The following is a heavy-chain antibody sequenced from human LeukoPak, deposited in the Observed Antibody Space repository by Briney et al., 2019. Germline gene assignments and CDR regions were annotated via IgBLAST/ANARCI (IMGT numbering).Heavy chain of an antibody. V-gene: IGHV4-38-2*01. D-gene: IGHD2-2*01. J-gene: IGHJ5*02. CDR2: IYHNGDT. CDR1: GYSISSGYY. Sequence: SETLSLTCAVSGYSISSGYYWGWIRQPPGEGLEWIASIYHNGDTYYNSSLKSRVTISVDTSKNQFSLKVSSVTAADTALYYCARQGSGSNTNCNRWFDPWGQGTLFTVSS. CDR3: ARQGSGSNTNCNRWFDP.